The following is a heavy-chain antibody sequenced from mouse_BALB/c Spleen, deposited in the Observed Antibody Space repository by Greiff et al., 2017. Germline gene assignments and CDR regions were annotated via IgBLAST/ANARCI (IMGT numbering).Heavy chain of an antibody. J-gene: IGHJ4*01. Sequence: VKLMESGAELVRPGTSVKVSCKASGYAFTNYLIEWVKQRPGQGLEWIGVINPGSGGTNYNEKFKGKATLTADKSSSTAYMQLSSLTSDDSAVYFCARMELTGLYAMDYWGQGTSVTVSS. V-gene: IGHV1-54*01. CDR2: INPGSGGT. CDR1: GYAFTNYL. CDR3: ARMELTGLYAMDY. D-gene: IGHD4-1*01.